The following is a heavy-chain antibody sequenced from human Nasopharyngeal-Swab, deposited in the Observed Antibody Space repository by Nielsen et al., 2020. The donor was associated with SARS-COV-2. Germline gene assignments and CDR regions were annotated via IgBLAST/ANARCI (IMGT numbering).Heavy chain of an antibody. CDR2: INHSGST. Sequence: SETLSLTCAVYDGSFSGYYWSWIRQPPGKGLEWIGEINHSGSTNYNPSLKSRVTISVDTSKNQFSLKLSSVTAADTAVYYCASDVGYCSGGSCYAYWGQGTLVTVSS. CDR1: DGSFSGYY. D-gene: IGHD2-15*01. V-gene: IGHV4-34*01. J-gene: IGHJ4*02. CDR3: ASDVGYCSGGSCYAY.